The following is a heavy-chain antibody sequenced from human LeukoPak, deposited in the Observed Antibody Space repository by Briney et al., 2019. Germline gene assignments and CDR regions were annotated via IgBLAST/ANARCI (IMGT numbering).Heavy chain of an antibody. Sequence: GGSLRLSCAASGFTFSSYGMHWVRQAPGKGLEGVAVISYDGSNKYYADSVKGRFTISRDNSKNTLYLQMNSLSAEDTAVYYYAKDGIPYGSGSRAYDWFDSWGQGTLVTVSS. J-gene: IGHJ5*01. CDR2: ISYDGSNK. CDR3: AKDGIPYGSGSRAYDWFDS. D-gene: IGHD3-10*01. V-gene: IGHV3-30*18. CDR1: GFTFSSYG.